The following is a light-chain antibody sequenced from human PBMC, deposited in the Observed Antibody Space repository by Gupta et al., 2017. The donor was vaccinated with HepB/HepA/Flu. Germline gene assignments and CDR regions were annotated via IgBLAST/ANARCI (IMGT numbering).Light chain of an antibody. CDR2: ESD. Sequence: SVSTHPASVSPAPRQKVTVSCSGSSSNFENKYVSWNQQLPGTAPKLLIYESDKRPSGLPDRFSGSNSGTSATLGITGLQTGDEADYYCQAWDGVFGGGTKLTVL. CDR1: SSNFENKY. J-gene: IGLJ3*02. CDR3: QAWDGV. V-gene: IGLV1-51*02.